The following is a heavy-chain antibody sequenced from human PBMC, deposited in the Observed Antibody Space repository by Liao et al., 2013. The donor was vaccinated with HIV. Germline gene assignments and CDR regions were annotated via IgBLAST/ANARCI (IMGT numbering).Heavy chain of an antibody. Sequence: QVQLQESGPGLVKPSQTLSLTCTVSGGSISGSNYYWTWIRQPPGKGLEWIGYIYYSGSTNYNPSLKSRVTISIHTSKSQFSLKMSSVTAADTAVYYCARVTRDFFYSIDVWGNGTTVAVSS. V-gene: IGHV4-30-4*08. CDR3: ARVTRDFFYSIDV. J-gene: IGHJ6*03. CDR2: IYYSGST. D-gene: IGHD2-21*01. CDR1: GGSISGSNYY.